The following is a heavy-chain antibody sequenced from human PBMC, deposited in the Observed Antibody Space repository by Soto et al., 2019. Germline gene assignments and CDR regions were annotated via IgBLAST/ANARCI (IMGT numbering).Heavy chain of an antibody. CDR2: IKQDGSEK. V-gene: IGHV3-7*01. D-gene: IGHD2-2*01. CDR1: GFTFSSYW. CDR3: AVHPPLRVIVVVPAAMDAFEATI. J-gene: IGHJ3*02. Sequence: GGSLRLSCAASGFTFSSYWMSWVRQAPGKGLEWVANIKQDGSEKYYVDSVKGRFTISRDNAKNSLYLQMNSLRAEDTAVYYCAVHPPLRVIVVVPAAMDAFEATIWGQGTMVTVS.